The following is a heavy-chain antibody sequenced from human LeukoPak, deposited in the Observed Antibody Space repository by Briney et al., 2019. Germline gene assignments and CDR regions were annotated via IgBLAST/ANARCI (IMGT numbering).Heavy chain of an antibody. CDR1: GFTLSNYG. D-gene: IGHD4-11*01. CDR3: VKSYSSYKTFDY. J-gene: IGHJ4*02. CDR2: ISSNGGRT. Sequence: GGSLRLSCSASGFTLSNYGMHWVRQAPGKGLEYVSAISSNGGRTYYADFVKGRFTISRDNSKNTLYLQMSSLRPEDTAVHYCVKSYSSYKTFDYWGQGTLVTVSS. V-gene: IGHV3-64D*06.